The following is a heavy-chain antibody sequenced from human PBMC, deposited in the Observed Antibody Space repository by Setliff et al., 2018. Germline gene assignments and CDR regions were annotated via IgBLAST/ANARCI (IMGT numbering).Heavy chain of an antibody. CDR3: ARRDFGSDYPLRI. D-gene: IGHD4-17*01. J-gene: IGHJ4*02. V-gene: IGHV5-51*01. Sequence: GESLKISCQGSGYNFNTAWIGWVRQKPGKGLEWMGVIYPDDSDSRYSPSFEGHVTLSVDKSIGTASLQWASLKISDSAIYYCARRDFGSDYPLRIWGQGTPVTVSS. CDR1: GYNFNTAW. CDR2: IYPDDSDS.